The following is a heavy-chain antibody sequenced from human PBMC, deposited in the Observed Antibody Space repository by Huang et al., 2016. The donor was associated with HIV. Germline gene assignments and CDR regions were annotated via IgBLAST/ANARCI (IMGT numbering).Heavy chain of an antibody. CDR2: IIPIFGTA. Sequence: QVQLVQSGVEVKKPGSSVKVSCKASGGSFSSYSISWVRQARGQGLEWMGGIIPIFGTAKYAQTLQGRVTITADESATTAYMEVSSLRSEDTAVYYCARVVAVAGTPAFDIWGQGTLVTVSS. CDR3: ARVVAVAGTPAFDI. D-gene: IGHD6-19*01. V-gene: IGHV1-69*13. J-gene: IGHJ3*02. CDR1: GGSFSSYS.